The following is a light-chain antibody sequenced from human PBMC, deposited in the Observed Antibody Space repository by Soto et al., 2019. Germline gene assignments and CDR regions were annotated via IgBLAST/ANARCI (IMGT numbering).Light chain of an antibody. CDR1: QTISNS. J-gene: IGKJ1*01. CDR2: ALS. V-gene: IGKV1-39*01. Sequence: DIQMTQSPSSLSASVGDRVTITCRTSQTISNSLNWYQQKPGKAPKLLIYALSNLQSGVPSRFSGSGSGTDFTLTISSLQPEDFATYHCQQSHSTPWTFGQGTEVAIK. CDR3: QQSHSTPWT.